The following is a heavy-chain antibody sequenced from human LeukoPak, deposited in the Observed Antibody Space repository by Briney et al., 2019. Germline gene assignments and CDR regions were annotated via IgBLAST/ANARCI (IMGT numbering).Heavy chain of an antibody. CDR3: ARLFVVVPAAINWFDP. Sequence: ASVKVSCKASGYTFTGYYMHWVRQAPGQGLEWMGWINPNSGGTNYAQKIQGRVTMTRDTSISTAYMELSRLRSDDTAVYYCARLFVVVPAAINWFDPWGQGTLVTVSS. V-gene: IGHV1-2*02. CDR2: INPNSGGT. D-gene: IGHD2-2*01. CDR1: GYTFTGYY. J-gene: IGHJ5*02.